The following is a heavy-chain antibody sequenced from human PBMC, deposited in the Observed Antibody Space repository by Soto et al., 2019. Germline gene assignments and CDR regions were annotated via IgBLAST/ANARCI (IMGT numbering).Heavy chain of an antibody. V-gene: IGHV1-69*01. CDR3: ARPRGYSGYDTYYYYYGMDV. Sequence: QVQLVQSGAEVKKPGSSVKVSCKASGGTFSSYAISWVRQAPGQGLEWMGGIIPIFGTANYALKFQGRVTITADESTSTAYMELSSLRSEDTAVYYCARPRGYSGYDTYYYYYGMDVWGQGTTVTVSS. CDR1: GGTFSSYA. J-gene: IGHJ6*02. D-gene: IGHD5-12*01. CDR2: IIPIFGTA.